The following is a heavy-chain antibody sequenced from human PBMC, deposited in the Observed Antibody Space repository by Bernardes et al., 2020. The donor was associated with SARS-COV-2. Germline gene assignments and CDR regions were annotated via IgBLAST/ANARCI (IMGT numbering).Heavy chain of an antibody. Sequence: GSLRLSCTASGFTFSDYYMSWIRQAPAKGLEWVSFISASGYTNYAESVKGRFTISRDNAKNSLYLQMNSLRAEDTAIYYCARELKGGEAFDFWGQGAVVSVFS. CDR2: ISASGYT. CDR3: ARELKGGEAFDF. J-gene: IGHJ3*01. D-gene: IGHD3-10*01. CDR1: GFTFSDYY. V-gene: IGHV3-11*06.